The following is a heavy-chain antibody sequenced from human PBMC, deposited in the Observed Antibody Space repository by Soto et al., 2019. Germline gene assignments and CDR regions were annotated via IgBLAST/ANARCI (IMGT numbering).Heavy chain of an antibody. CDR1: GFTFSDYY. V-gene: IGHV3-11*04. CDR3: ARDSSWYWGDYYYGMDV. Sequence: GSLRLSCAASGFTFSDYYMSWIRQAPGKGLEWVSYISSSGSTIYYADSVKGRFTISRDNAKNSLYLQMNSLRAEDTAVYYCARDSSWYWGDYYYGMDVWGQGTTVTVSS. J-gene: IGHJ6*02. CDR2: ISSSGSTI. D-gene: IGHD6-13*01.